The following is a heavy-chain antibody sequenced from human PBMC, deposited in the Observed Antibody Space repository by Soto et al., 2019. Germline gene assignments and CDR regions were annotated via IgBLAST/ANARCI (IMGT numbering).Heavy chain of an antibody. V-gene: IGHV3-23*01. CDR3: AKDLGAAGAFDF. D-gene: IGHD6-13*01. J-gene: IGHJ4*02. CDR2: VTGRGATT. Sequence: EVQLLESGGGLVQPGGSLRLSCAASGFDFRAYAMSWVRQAPGKGLEWVSAVTGRGATTDYADSVKGRFTISRDNSKNMLYLQMNSLRTEDTAVYYCAKDLGAAGAFDFWGKGTLVTVSS. CDR1: GFDFRAYA.